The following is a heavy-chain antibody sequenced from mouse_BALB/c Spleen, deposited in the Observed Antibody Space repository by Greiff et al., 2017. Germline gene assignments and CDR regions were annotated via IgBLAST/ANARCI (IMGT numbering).Heavy chain of an antibody. Sequence: QVQLQQSGAELARPGASVKMSCKASGYTFTSYTMHWVKQRPGQGLEWMGYINPSSGYTNYNQKFKDKATLTADKSSSTAYMQLSSLTPGDSAVYYCARKDYGSSYWYFDVWGAGTTVTVSS. CDR2: INPSSGYT. CDR1: GYTFTSYT. J-gene: IGHJ1*01. CDR3: ARKDYGSSYWYFDV. D-gene: IGHD1-1*01. V-gene: IGHV1-4*01.